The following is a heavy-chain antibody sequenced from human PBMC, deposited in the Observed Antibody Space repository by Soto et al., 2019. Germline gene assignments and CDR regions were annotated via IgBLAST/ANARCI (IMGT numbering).Heavy chain of an antibody. V-gene: IGHV4-31*03. Sequence: PSETLSLTSTVSGGSISSGGYYWSWIRQHPGKGLEWIGYIYYSGSTYYNPSLKSRVTISVDTSKNQFSLKLSSVTAADTAVYYCGKWCRGSVGGDCHLDYWGHGTLVTVSS. CDR1: GGSISSGGYY. J-gene: IGHJ4*01. CDR2: IYYSGST. CDR3: GKWCRGSVGGDCHLDY. D-gene: IGHD2-21*02.